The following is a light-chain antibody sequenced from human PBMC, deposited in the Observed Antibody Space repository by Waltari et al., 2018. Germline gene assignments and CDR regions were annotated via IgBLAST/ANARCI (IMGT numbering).Light chain of an antibody. CDR3: MQARQFPVT. J-gene: IGKJ4*01. V-gene: IGKV2-24*01. CDR2: QIS. CDR1: ESLVHKNGKTF. Sequence: EIVLTQTPLSLSAIVGQPATISCRSSESLVHKNGKTFLSWLHQRPGQPPRLLIHQISDRFSGVPDRFSGSGAGTHFTLEISRVEPEDVGIYYCMQARQFPVTFGGGTKVDI.